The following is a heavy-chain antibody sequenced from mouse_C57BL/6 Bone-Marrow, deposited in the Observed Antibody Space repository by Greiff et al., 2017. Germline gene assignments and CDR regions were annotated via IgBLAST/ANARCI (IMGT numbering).Heavy chain of an antibody. J-gene: IGHJ1*03. V-gene: IGHV1-55*01. CDR3: ARSGILSYWYFDV. CDR1: GYTFTSYW. CDR2: IYPGSGST. Sequence: QVHVKQPGAELVKPGASVKMSCKASGYTFTSYWITWVKQRPGQGLEWIGDIYPGSGSTNYNEKFKSKATLTVDTSSSTAYMQLSSLTSEDSAVYYCARSGILSYWYFDVWGTGTTVTVSS. D-gene: IGHD3-2*02.